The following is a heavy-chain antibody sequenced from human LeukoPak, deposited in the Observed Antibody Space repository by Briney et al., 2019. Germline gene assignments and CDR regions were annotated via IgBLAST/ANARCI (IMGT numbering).Heavy chain of an antibody. CDR1: GFTFSDHY. D-gene: IGHD2-8*01. J-gene: IGHJ4*02. Sequence: PGGSLRHSCAASGFTFSDHYMDWVRQAPGKGLEWVGRTRNKANSYTTEYAASVKGRFTISRDDSKNSLYLQMNSLKTEDTAVYYCNGPPDYWGQGTLVTVSS. CDR3: NGPPDY. CDR2: TRNKANSYTT. V-gene: IGHV3-72*01.